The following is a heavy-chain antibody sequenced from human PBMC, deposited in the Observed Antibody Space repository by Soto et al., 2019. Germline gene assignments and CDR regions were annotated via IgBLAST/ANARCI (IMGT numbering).Heavy chain of an antibody. CDR2: VSANADGT. Sequence: GSLRLTCAASGFIFINYAIGWVRQAPGKWLEWVSFVSANADGTFYADSVKGRFSISRDNSKNTLYLQMNNLRAEDTAIYYCSKGRLSFDFWGQGTLVTVSS. CDR1: GFIFINYA. J-gene: IGHJ4*02. CDR3: SKGRLSFDF. V-gene: IGHV3-23*01.